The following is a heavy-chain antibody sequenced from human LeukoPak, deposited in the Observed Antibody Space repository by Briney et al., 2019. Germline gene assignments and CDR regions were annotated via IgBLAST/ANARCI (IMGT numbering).Heavy chain of an antibody. V-gene: IGHV3-30*18. CDR2: ISYDGSNK. J-gene: IGHJ4*02. Sequence: PGGSLRLSCAASGFTFSSYGMHWVRQAPGKGLEWVAVISYDGSNKYYADSVKGRFTISRDNSKNTLYLQMNSLRAEDTAVYYCAKEEFRDGYNSPFDYRGQGTLVTVSS. D-gene: IGHD5-24*01. CDR1: GFTFSSYG. CDR3: AKEEFRDGYNSPFDY.